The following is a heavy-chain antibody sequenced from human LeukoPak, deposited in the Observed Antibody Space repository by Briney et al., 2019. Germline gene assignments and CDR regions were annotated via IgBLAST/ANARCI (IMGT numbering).Heavy chain of an antibody. CDR2: IYTSGST. Sequence: SETLSLTCTVSGGSISSASYYWSWIRQPAGKGLEWIGRIYTSGSTNYSPSLRSRVTISVDTSKNQFSLKLSSVTAADTAVYYCARAGREATDFGVVINFFYRYYYYMDVWGKGTTVTVSS. CDR3: ARAGREATDFGVVINFFYRYYYYMDV. J-gene: IGHJ6*03. V-gene: IGHV4-61*02. D-gene: IGHD3-3*01. CDR1: GGSISSASYY.